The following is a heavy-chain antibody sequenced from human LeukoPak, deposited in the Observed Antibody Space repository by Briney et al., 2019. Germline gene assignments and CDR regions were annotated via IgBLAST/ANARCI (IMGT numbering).Heavy chain of an antibody. J-gene: IGHJ4*02. CDR3: AKDPWPVGKNNPGDFDY. CDR2: ISSSSSYI. CDR1: GFTFSSYS. Sequence: GGSLRLSCAASGFTFSSYSMNWVRQAPGKGLEWVSSISSSSSYIYYADSVKGRFTIPRDNSKNTLYLQMNSLRAEDTAVYYCAKDPWPVGKNNPGDFDYWGQGTLVTVSS. D-gene: IGHD1/OR15-1a*01. V-gene: IGHV3-21*01.